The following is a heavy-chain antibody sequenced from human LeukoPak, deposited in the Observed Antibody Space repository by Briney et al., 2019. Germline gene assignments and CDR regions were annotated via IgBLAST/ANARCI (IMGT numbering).Heavy chain of an antibody. J-gene: IGHJ4*02. Sequence: ASVKVSCKASGYTFTEYAIHWVRQAPGHRLQWMGWINAGNGNRKYSQKLQDRVTITRDTSASTAFMELSSLRSEDTAIYYCARVTGTYCDYWGQGTLVTVSS. D-gene: IGHD3-9*01. CDR2: INAGNGNR. CDR3: ARVTGTYCDY. CDR1: GYTFTEYA. V-gene: IGHV1-3*01.